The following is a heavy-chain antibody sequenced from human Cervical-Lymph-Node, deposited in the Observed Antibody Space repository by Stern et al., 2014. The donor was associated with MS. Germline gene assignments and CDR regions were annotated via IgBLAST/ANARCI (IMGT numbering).Heavy chain of an antibody. V-gene: IGHV5-51*01. CDR3: ARLTYGYCGGGRCSWDY. D-gene: IGHD2-15*01. CDR2: IHPGEADI. J-gene: IGHJ4*02. Sequence: EVQLVESGAEVKKPWESLKISCQGSGYSFSNYWIGWVRQMPGKGLELKGIIHPGEADIRYSPSFQGQVTISAEKSINTAYLQWSSLKASDTAMFYCARLTYGYCGGGRCSWDYWGQGTLVTVSS. CDR1: GYSFSNYW.